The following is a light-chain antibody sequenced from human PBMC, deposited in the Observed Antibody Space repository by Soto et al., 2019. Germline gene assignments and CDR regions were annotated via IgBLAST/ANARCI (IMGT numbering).Light chain of an antibody. V-gene: IGKV3-15*01. CDR2: GAS. CDR1: QSISNS. Sequence: EIVMTQSPASLSVSPGETATLSCRASQSISNSLAWYQQKPGQAPRLLIYGASTRATGIPARFSGSGSGTEVTLTISSLQSEDSALYWHPRTFGQGTKLDIK. J-gene: IGKJ2*01. CDR3: PRT.